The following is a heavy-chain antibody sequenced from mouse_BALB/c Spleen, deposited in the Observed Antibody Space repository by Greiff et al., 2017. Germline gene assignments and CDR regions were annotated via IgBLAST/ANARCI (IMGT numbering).Heavy chain of an antibody. CDR2: INPGSGGT. V-gene: IGHV1-54*01. J-gene: IGHJ2*01. CDR3: ARQDYGLDY. CDR1: GYAFTNYL. D-gene: IGHD1-1*01. Sequence: QVQLQQSGAELVRPGTSVKVSCKASGYAFTNYLIEWVKQRPGQGLEWIGVINPGSGGTNYNEKFKGKATLTADKSSSTAYMQLSSLTSDDSAVYFCARQDYGLDYWGQGTTLTVSS.